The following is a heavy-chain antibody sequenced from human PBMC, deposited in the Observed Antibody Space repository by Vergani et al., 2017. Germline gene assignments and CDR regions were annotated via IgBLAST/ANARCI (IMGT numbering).Heavy chain of an antibody. V-gene: IGHV3-30-3*01. CDR3: AKGPHSGKYYFDY. Sequence: VQLVESGGVVVQPGGSLRLSCAASGFTFDDYAMHWVRQAPGKGLEWVALISYDGTNKYYTNSVRGRFTISRDNSKSTLFLQMNSLRVEDMAVYYCAKGPHSGKYYFDYWGQGTLVTVSS. CDR1: GFTFDDYA. CDR2: ISYDGTNK. J-gene: IGHJ4*02. D-gene: IGHD3-10*01.